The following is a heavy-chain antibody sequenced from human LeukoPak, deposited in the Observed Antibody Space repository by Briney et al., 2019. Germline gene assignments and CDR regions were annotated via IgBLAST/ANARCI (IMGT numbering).Heavy chain of an antibody. D-gene: IGHD5-12*01. J-gene: IGHJ4*02. V-gene: IGHV3-23*03. CDR1: GFTFSGYG. Sequence: GGSLRLSCAASGFTFSGYGMYWVRQAPRKGLEWVAGIYGGGGVIKYADSVKGRFTISRDNSENILYLQMDSLRVEDTAIYYCAKDRIPDSGYDIDDWGQGTLVTVSS. CDR3: AKDRIPDSGYDIDD. CDR2: IYGGGGVI.